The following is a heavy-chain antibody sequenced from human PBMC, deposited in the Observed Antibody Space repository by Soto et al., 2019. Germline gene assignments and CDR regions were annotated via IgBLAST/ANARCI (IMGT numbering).Heavy chain of an antibody. Sequence: QVQLQQWGAGLLKPSETLSLNCAVNGGFLSGYYWSWIRQPPGKGLEWIGEIKDGGYTNYSPSLRSRATISSDTSNNQFSLRLNSVTAADTGVYYCARGQEGVVATHWDQGALVTVSS. CDR2: IKDGGYT. D-gene: IGHD5-12*01. J-gene: IGHJ4*02. CDR1: GGFLSGYY. V-gene: IGHV4-34*01. CDR3: ARGQEGVVATH.